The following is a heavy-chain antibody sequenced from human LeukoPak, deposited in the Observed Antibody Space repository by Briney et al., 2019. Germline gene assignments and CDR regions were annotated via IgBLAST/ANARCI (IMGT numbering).Heavy chain of an antibody. J-gene: IGHJ4*02. V-gene: IGHV1-69*05. CDR1: GGTLSSYV. Sequence: ASVKVSCKASGGTLSSYVITWVRQAPGQGLAWVGGIIALFATAKYAQTFQGRVTITMDESTITAYMALSSLTSEDTAVYYCARARDYYDSSGSLGPFDYWGQGTLVTVSS. D-gene: IGHD3-22*01. CDR2: IIALFATA. CDR3: ARARDYYDSSGSLGPFDY.